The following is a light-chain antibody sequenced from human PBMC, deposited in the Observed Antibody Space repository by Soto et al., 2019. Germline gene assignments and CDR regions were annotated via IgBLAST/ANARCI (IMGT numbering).Light chain of an antibody. V-gene: IGKV3-15*01. CDR2: GAS. J-gene: IGKJ1*01. CDR3: QQYNDWPPT. Sequence: EIMMPQSPATLSVSPGERAPLSCTASQSVSSNLAWYQQKPGRAPRLLIYGASTRATGMPARFSGSGSGTEFTLTISSLQSEDFAVYYCQQYNDWPPTFGQGTKVDIK. CDR1: QSVSSN.